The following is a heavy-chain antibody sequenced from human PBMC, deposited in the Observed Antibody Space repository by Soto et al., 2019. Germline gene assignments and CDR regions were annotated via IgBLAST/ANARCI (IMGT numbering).Heavy chain of an antibody. V-gene: IGHV3-15*07. CDR3: VKGEYYYDGSAYYPFDY. CDR1: GFTFSNAW. J-gene: IGHJ4*02. Sequence: GGSLRLSCAASGFTFSNAWMNWVRQAPGKGLEWVGRIKSKTDGGTTDYAAPVKGRFTISRDNSKNTAYLQMSSLRPEDTAVYYCVKGEYYYDGSAYYPFDYWGQGRMVTVSS. D-gene: IGHD3-22*01. CDR2: IKSKTDGGTT.